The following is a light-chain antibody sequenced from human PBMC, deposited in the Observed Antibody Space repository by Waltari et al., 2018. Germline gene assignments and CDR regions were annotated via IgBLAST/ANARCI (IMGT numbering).Light chain of an antibody. CDR3: LSAYSGGSQGV. V-gene: IGLV3-25*03. CDR1: ALPKHY. J-gene: IGLJ2*01. CDR2: KDT. Sequence: SYELTQPPSVSVSPGQTAKIPCSGDALPKHYTYWYQQKPSQAPLLVIYKDTWRPSGIPGRFSGSSSGTTVTLTISGVQAEDEADYYCLSAYSGGSQGVFGGGTKLTVL.